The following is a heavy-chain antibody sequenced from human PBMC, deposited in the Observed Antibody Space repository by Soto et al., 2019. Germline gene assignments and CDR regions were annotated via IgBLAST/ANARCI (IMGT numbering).Heavy chain of an antibody. J-gene: IGHJ6*02. CDR3: ARDLGYCSGGSCYILQPLDV. CDR1: GFTFSSYS. D-gene: IGHD2-15*01. V-gene: IGHV3-21*01. Sequence: EVQLVESGGGLVKPGGSLRLSCAASGFTFSSYSMNWVRQAAGEGLEWVSSNSSSSSYIYYADSVRGRFTISRDNAKNSLYMQMNSLRAEDTAAYYCARDLGYCSGGSCYILQPLDVWGQGTTVTVSS. CDR2: NSSSSSYI.